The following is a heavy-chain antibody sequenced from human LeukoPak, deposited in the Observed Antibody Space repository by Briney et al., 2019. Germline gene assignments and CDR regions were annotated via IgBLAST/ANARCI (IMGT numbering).Heavy chain of an antibody. J-gene: IGHJ4*02. Sequence: GGSLRLSCAASGFTSNYMSWVRQAPGKGLEWISLIYSDGSTTYYADSVKGRFTISRDSSKNTFYLQMNRLRPEDTAVYYCASDGYNYFEFWGQGTLVILSS. CDR1: GFTSNY. V-gene: IGHV3-53*01. CDR3: ASDGYNYFEF. CDR2: IYSDGSTT. D-gene: IGHD5-24*01.